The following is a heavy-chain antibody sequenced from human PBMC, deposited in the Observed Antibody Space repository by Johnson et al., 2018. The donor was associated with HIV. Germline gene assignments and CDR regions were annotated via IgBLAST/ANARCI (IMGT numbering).Heavy chain of an antibody. Sequence: VQLVESGGGLVQPGGSLRLSCAASGFTVSSNYMSWVRQAPGKGLEWVSVIYSGGSTYYADSVKGRFTISRDNSKHTLYLQMNSLRAEDTAVYYCARGVGSGWYFEIGDDAFDIWGQGTMVTVSS. CDR1: GFTVSSNY. CDR3: ARGVGSGWYFEIGDDAFDI. J-gene: IGHJ3*02. CDR2: IYSGGST. D-gene: IGHD6-19*01. V-gene: IGHV3-66*01.